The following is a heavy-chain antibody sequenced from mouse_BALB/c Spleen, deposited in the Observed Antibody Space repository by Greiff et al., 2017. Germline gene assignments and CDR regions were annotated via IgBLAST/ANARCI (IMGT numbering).Heavy chain of an antibody. Sequence: EVKVEESGGGLVQPGGSRKLSCAASGFTFSSFGMHWVRQAPEKGLEWVAYISSGSSIIYYADTVKGRFTISRDNPKNTLFLQMTSLRSEDTAMYYCARGTGYYAMDYWGQGTSVTVSS. CDR2: ISSGSSII. CDR3: ARGTGYYAMDY. CDR1: GFTFSSFG. D-gene: IGHD3-3*01. V-gene: IGHV5-17*02. J-gene: IGHJ4*01.